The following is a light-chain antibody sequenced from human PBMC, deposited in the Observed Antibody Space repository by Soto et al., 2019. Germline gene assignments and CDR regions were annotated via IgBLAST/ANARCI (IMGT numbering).Light chain of an antibody. Sequence: QSALTQPASVSGSPRQSITISCTGTSSDVGGYNYVSWDQQHPGKTPKLMIYDVSNRPSGVSNRFSGSKSGNTASLTISGLQAEDEADYYCSSYTGSSTLVFGGGTKLTVL. CDR1: SSDVGGYNY. V-gene: IGLV2-14*01. CDR2: DVS. CDR3: SSYTGSSTLV. J-gene: IGLJ2*01.